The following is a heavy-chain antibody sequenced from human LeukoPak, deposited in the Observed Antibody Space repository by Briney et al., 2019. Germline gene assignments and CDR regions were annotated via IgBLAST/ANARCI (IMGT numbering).Heavy chain of an antibody. D-gene: IGHD6-19*01. CDR1: SGSIGSDALY. V-gene: IGHV4-39*01. Sequence: SETLSLTCTVSSGSIGSDALYWGWIRQSPGKGLEWIGSVHYTRSYSGTTYYNPSLESRVTVSTDRSKTLCSLKLTSVTAADTAVYYCATTPALAVAGTLDPKEWGQGTLVTVSS. J-gene: IGHJ4*02. CDR3: ATTPALAVAGTLDPKE. CDR2: VHYTRSYSGTT.